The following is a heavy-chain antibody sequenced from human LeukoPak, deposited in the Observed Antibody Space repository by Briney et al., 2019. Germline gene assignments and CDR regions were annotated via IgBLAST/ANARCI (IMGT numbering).Heavy chain of an antibody. CDR2: ISYSGTT. CDR1: GGSINGYY. V-gene: IGHV4-59*08. J-gene: IGHJ4*02. D-gene: IGHD5-18*01. Sequence: SETLSLTCTVSGGSINGYYWSWIRQPPGKGLEWIGYISYSGTTSYNPSLKSRVTISVDTSNYQFSLKLNSVTAADTAVYYCARATRYSYGYFDYWGQGILVTVSS. CDR3: ARATRYSYGYFDY.